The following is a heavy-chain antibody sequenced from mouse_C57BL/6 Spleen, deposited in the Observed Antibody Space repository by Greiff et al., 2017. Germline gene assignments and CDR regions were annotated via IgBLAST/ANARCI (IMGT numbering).Heavy chain of an antibody. Sequence: QVQLKQSGAELVKPGASVKISCKASGYAFSSYWMNWVKQRPGKGLEWIGQIYPGDGDTNYNGKLKGKATLTADKSSSTAYMQLSSLTSEDSAVYFCARELGDYWYFDVWGTGTTVTVSS. CDR1: GYAFSSYW. V-gene: IGHV1-80*01. CDR3: ARELGDYWYFDV. CDR2: IYPGDGDT. D-gene: IGHD4-1*01. J-gene: IGHJ1*03.